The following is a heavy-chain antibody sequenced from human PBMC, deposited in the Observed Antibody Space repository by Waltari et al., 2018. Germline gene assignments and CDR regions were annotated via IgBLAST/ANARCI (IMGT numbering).Heavy chain of an antibody. D-gene: IGHD2-21*02. CDR1: GGSISGFY. CDR3: ARGGGGDWEWFDP. Sequence: QVQLQESGPSLLKPSETLCLIFTVPGGSISGFYWSWVRQPPGKGLDWIGYIYYTGSTNFNPSLKSRVTMSVDTSKNQFSLKLSSVTAADTAFYYCARGGGGDWEWFDPWGQGTLVTVSS. V-gene: IGHV4-59*01. CDR2: IYYTGST. J-gene: IGHJ5*02.